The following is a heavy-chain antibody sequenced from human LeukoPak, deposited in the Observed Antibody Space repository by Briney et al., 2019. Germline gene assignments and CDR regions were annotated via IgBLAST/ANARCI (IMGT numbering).Heavy chain of an antibody. CDR3: AREDSGSYSFDY. V-gene: IGHV3-23*01. Sequence: GGSLRLSCAASGFTFSSYVMRWVRQAPGKGLEWVSTIDGSGVGTYYADSVKGRFTISRDNSKNTLYLQMNSLRAEDTAVYYCAREDSGSYSFDYWGQETLVTVSS. J-gene: IGHJ4*02. CDR2: IDGSGVGT. D-gene: IGHD1-26*01. CDR1: GFTFSSYV.